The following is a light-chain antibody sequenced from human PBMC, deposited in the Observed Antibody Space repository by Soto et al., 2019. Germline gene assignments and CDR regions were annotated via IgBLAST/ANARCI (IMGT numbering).Light chain of an antibody. V-gene: IGLV1-40*01. CDR3: QSYDSSLSAFGV. Sequence: QSVLTQPPSVSGAPGQRVTISCTGSSSNIGAGYDVHWYQQLPGTAPKLLIYANNNRPSGVPDRFSGSKSGTSASLAITGLQTEDEADYYCQSYDSSLSAFGVFGGGTKVTVL. J-gene: IGLJ3*02. CDR1: SSNIGAGYD. CDR2: ANN.